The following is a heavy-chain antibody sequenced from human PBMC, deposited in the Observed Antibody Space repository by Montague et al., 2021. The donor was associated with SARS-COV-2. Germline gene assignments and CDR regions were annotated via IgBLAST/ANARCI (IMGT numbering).Heavy chain of an antibody. CDR3: ARDRVRAAAGTRYYFDY. Sequence: FRRLSCAASGFPFSSYGMHWVRQAPGKGLEWVAVKWYDGSNKYYADSVKGRFTISRDNSKNTLYLQMNSLRAEDTAVYYCARDRVRAAAGTRYYFDYRGQGTLVTVSS. D-gene: IGHD6-13*01. V-gene: IGHV3-33*01. CDR1: GFPFSSYG. J-gene: IGHJ4*02. CDR2: KWYDGSNK.